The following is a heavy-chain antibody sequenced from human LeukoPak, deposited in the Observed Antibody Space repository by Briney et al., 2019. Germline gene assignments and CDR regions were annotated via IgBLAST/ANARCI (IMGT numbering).Heavy chain of an antibody. CDR1: GSTFSSYG. D-gene: IGHD2-2*03. V-gene: IGHV3-30*18. Sequence: GRSLRLSCAASGSTFSSYGMHWVRQAPGKGLEWVAVISYDGSNKYYADSVKGRFTISRDNSKNTLYLQMNSLRAEDTAVYYCAKDGSHYGMDVWGQGTTVTVSS. J-gene: IGHJ6*02. CDR2: ISYDGSNK. CDR3: AKDGSHYGMDV.